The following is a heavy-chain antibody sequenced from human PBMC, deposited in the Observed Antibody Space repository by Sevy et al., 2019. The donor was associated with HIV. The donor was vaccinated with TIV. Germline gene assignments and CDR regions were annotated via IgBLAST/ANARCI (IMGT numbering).Heavy chain of an antibody. V-gene: IGHV3-15*01. J-gene: IGHJ5*02. CDR1: GFTFSNAW. D-gene: IGHD3-16*02. CDR3: TTTPPEYDYIWGSYRDPWFDP. Sequence: GGSLRLSCAASGFTFSNAWMSWVRQAPGKGLEWVGRIKSKTDGGKTDYAVPVKGRFTISRDDSNNTLYLQMNSLKTGDTAVYYCTTTPPEYDYIWGSYRDPWFDPWGQGTLVTVSS. CDR2: IKSKTDGGKT.